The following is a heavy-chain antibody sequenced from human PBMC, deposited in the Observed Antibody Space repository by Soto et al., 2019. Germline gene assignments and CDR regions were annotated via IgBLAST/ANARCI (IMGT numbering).Heavy chain of an antibody. D-gene: IGHD3-3*01. CDR1: GYTFTSYG. Sequence: GASVKVSCKASGYTFTSYGISWVRQAPGQGLERMGWISAYNGNTNYAQKLQGRVTMTTDTSTSTAYMELRSLRSDDTAVYYCARGGHYDFWSGYYTPRSDYYYYGMDVWGQGTTVTVSS. CDR3: ARGGHYDFWSGYYTPRSDYYYYGMDV. J-gene: IGHJ6*02. V-gene: IGHV1-18*01. CDR2: ISAYNGNT.